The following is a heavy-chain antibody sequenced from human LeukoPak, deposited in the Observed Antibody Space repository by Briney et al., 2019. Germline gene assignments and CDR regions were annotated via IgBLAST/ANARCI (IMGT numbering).Heavy chain of an antibody. CDR2: ISLSGLT. CDR1: GGSISSTNW. V-gene: IGHV4-4*02. CDR3: ARLLGGYFRGSAFDV. D-gene: IGHD3-16*01. J-gene: IGHJ3*01. Sequence: SSETLSLTCGVSGGSISSTNWWSWVRQPPGQGLEWIGEISLSGLTNYNPSLKSRVTMSLDKSKNHLSLNLTSVTAADTAVYYCARLLGGYFRGSAFDVWGQGTVVTVSS.